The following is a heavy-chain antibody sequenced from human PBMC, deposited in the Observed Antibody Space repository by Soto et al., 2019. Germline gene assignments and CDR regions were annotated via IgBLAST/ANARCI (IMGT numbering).Heavy chain of an antibody. V-gene: IGHV4-39*01. CDR3: ARHNAVGATAAF. CDR2: VSYSGTT. D-gene: IGHD6-25*01. CDR1: GGSIRSDDYY. J-gene: IGHJ4*02. Sequence: SETLSLTCTFSGGSIRSDDYYWGWIRQPPGKGLEWIGTVSYSGTTYYNPSLKSRATISVDTSKRQFSLRLSSTTAPDTAVYYSARHNAVGATAAFRGQRTPDTVSS.